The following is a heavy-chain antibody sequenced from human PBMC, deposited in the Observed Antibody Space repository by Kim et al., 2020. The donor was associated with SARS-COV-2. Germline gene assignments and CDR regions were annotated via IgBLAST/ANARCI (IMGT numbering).Heavy chain of an antibody. V-gene: IGHV3-43*02. CDR1: GFTFDDYA. CDR2: ISGDGGNT. D-gene: IGHD2-15*01. J-gene: IGHJ6*02. Sequence: GGSLRLSCAASGFTFDDYAMHWVRQAPGKGLEWVSLISGDGGNTYYADSVKGRFTISGDNSKNSLYLQMNSLRTEDTALYYCAKGLGYCSGGSCYSLGNYYYYGMDVWGQGTTVTVSS. CDR3: AKGLGYCSGGSCYSLGNYYYYGMDV.